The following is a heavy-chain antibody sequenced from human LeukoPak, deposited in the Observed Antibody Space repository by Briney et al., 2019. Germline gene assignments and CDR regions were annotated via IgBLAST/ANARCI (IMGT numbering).Heavy chain of an antibody. CDR3: ARVASITMICDF. Sequence: TGGSLRLSCAASGFTFSNYDMSWVRQAPGKGLEWVSAINGSGIVTPYADSVKGRFTISRDNSKNTLYLQMNSLRAEDTAVYYCARVASITMICDFWGQGTLVTVSS. CDR1: GFTFSNYD. CDR2: INGSGIVT. D-gene: IGHD3-22*01. J-gene: IGHJ4*02. V-gene: IGHV3-23*01.